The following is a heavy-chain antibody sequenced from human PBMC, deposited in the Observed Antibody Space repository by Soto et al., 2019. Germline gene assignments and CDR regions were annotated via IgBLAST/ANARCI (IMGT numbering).Heavy chain of an antibody. V-gene: IGHV1-2*02. CDR1: GYTFTGYY. Sequence: ASVKVSCKASGYTFTGYYMHWVRQAPGQGLEWMGWINPNSGGTNYAQKFQGRVTMTRDTSISTAYMELSRLRSDDTAVYYCARVPKKAVAGYTLDNWGQGILVTVSS. CDR3: ARVPKKAVAGYTLDN. J-gene: IGHJ4*02. D-gene: IGHD6-13*01. CDR2: INPNSGGT.